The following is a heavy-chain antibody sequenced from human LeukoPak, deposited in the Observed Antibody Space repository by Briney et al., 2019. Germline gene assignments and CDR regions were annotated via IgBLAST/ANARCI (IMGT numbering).Heavy chain of an antibody. CDR1: GGSISSYY. CDR3: AGTTPDFNWSDP. Sequence: SETLSLTCTVSGGSISSYYWSWIRQPPGKGLEWIGYIYYSGSTNYNPSLKSRVTISVDTSKNQFSLKLSSVTAADTAVYYCAGTTPDFNWSDPWGQGTLVTVSS. D-gene: IGHD4-11*01. CDR2: IYYSGST. V-gene: IGHV4-59*08. J-gene: IGHJ5*02.